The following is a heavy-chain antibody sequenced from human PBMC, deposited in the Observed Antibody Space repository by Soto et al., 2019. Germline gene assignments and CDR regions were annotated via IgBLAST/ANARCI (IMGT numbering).Heavy chain of an antibody. J-gene: IGHJ5*02. D-gene: IGHD6-13*01. CDR2: IYYSGST. CDR3: ARAIAAAGVYWFDP. CDR1: GGSISSYY. V-gene: IGHV4-59*01. Sequence: SQTLSLTCTVSGGSISSYYRSWIRQPPGKGLEWIGYIYYSGSTNYNPSLKSRVTISVDTSKNQFSLKLSSVTAADTAVYYCARAIAAAGVYWFDPWGQGTLVTLSS.